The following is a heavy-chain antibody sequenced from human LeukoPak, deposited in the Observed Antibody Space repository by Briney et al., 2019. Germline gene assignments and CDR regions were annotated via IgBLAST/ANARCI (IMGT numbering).Heavy chain of an antibody. CDR2: ISSGSGYI. D-gene: IGHD3-10*01. J-gene: IGHJ4*02. CDR3: ARDRSYYGSGSYNDY. V-gene: IGHV3-21*01. Sequence: PGGSLRLSCAASGFIFSAYTMNWVRQAPRKGLEWVSSISSGSGYISYADSVKGRFIISRDNAKNSLYLQMNSLRAEDTAVYYCARDRSYYGSGSYNDYWGQGTLVTVSS. CDR1: GFIFSAYT.